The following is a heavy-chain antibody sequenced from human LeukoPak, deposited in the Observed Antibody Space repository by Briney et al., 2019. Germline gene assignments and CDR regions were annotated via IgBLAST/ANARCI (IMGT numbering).Heavy chain of an antibody. CDR2: INSGGGAI. V-gene: IGHV3-11*01. CDR1: GFTVGDYY. D-gene: IGHD4-17*01. CDR3: AREFYGDYAFDY. J-gene: IGHJ4*02. Sequence: GGSLRLSCAASGFTVGDYYMTWIRQAPGEGLEWVSYINSGGGAIYYADSVKGRFTISRDSAKNSLYLQMNSLRAEDTAVYYCAREFYGDYAFDYWGQGALVTVSS.